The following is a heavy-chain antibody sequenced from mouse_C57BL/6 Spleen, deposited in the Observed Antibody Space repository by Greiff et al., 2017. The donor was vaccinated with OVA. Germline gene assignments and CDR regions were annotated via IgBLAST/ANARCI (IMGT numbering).Heavy chain of an antibody. CDR2: IDPEDGET. D-gene: IGHD2-2*01. V-gene: IGHV14-2*01. CDR1: GFNIKDYY. CDR3: APPYGYDNWYFDV. Sequence: EVQLVESGAELVKPGASVKLSCTASGFNIKDYYMHWVKQRTEQGLEWIGRIDPEDGETKYAPKFQGKATITADTASNTAYLQLSSLTSEDTAVYYCAPPYGYDNWYFDVWGTGTTVTVSS. J-gene: IGHJ1*03.